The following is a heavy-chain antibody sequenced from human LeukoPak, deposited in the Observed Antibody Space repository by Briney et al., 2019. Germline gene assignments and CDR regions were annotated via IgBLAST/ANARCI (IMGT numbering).Heavy chain of an antibody. D-gene: IGHD3-3*01. Sequence: SETLSLTCTVSGGSISSSSYYWGWIRQPPGKGLEWIGSIYYSGSTYYNPSLKSRVTMSVDTSKNQFSLKLSSVTAADTAVYYCARAPSEFITIFGVVSYYYMDVWGKGTTVTVSS. CDR1: GGSISSSSYY. CDR3: ARAPSEFITIFGVVSYYYMDV. CDR2: IYYSGST. V-gene: IGHV4-39*07. J-gene: IGHJ6*03.